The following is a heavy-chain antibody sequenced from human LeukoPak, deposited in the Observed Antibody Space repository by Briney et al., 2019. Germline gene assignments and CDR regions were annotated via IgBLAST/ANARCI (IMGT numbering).Heavy chain of an antibody. D-gene: IGHD3-3*01. V-gene: IGHV3-23*01. CDR3: AKRGDPITYYDFWSGYYMGLDY. Sequence: PGGSLRLSCAASGFTFSSYAMSWVRQAPGKGLEWVSAISGSGGSTYYADSVKGRFTISRDNSKNTLYLQMNSLRAEDTAVYYCAKRGDPITYYDFWSGYYMGLDYWGQGTLVTVSS. CDR2: ISGSGGST. J-gene: IGHJ4*02. CDR1: GFTFSSYA.